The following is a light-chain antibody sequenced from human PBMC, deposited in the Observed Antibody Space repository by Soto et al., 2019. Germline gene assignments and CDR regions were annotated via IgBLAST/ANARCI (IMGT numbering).Light chain of an antibody. CDR1: QGIRNS. Sequence: EIQLTQSPSFLSASLGDRVTITCRASQGIRNSLGWYQQKPGKAPKLLMFAVSTLQSGVPSRLSGSGSGTEFTLTISSLQPEDFAFYYCQQLYSYPTFGQGTRLEIK. CDR2: AVS. V-gene: IGKV1-9*01. J-gene: IGKJ5*01. CDR3: QQLYSYPT.